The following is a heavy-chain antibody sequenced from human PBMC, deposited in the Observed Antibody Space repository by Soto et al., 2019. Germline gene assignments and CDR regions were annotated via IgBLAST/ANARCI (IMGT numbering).Heavy chain of an antibody. CDR3: ARDNEGGYSAASPFDY. CDR1: GYTFTDYG. Sequence: QVQLVQSGGEVKKPGASVKVSCKASGYTFTDYGISWLRQAPGQGPEWMAWISTYNGDTKYAQKGQGRVTMTTDTSTTTAYMELRSLRFDDTAVYYCARDNEGGYSAASPFDYWGQGTLDTVSS. D-gene: IGHD5-18*01. CDR2: ISTYNGDT. V-gene: IGHV1-18*01. J-gene: IGHJ4*02.